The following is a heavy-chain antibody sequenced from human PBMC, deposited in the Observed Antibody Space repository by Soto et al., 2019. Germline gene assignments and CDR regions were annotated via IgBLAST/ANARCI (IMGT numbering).Heavy chain of an antibody. CDR2: IYPGDSDT. V-gene: IGHV5-51*01. Sequence: PGESLKISCKSYGYRCTNYWIGWVRQTPGRGLEWMGAIYPGDSDTRYSPSFQGQVTISADKSISTAYLQWSSLKASDTAMYYCARRRDGYIPDYFDYWGQGTLVTVSS. J-gene: IGHJ4*02. CDR1: GYRCTNYW. D-gene: IGHD5-12*01. CDR3: ARRRDGYIPDYFDY.